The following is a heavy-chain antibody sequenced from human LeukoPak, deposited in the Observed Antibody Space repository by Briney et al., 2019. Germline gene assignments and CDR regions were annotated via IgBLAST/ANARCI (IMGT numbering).Heavy chain of an antibody. CDR1: GGSISSYY. CDR2: IYYSGST. V-gene: IGHV4-59*01. CDR3: ARRGKWLVRGMDV. Sequence: MTSETLSLTCTVSGGSISSYYWSWIRQPPGKGLEWIGYIYYSGSTNYNPSLKSRVTISVDTSKNQFSLKLSSVTAADTAVYYCARRGKWLVRGMDVWGQGTTVTVSS. D-gene: IGHD6-19*01. J-gene: IGHJ6*02.